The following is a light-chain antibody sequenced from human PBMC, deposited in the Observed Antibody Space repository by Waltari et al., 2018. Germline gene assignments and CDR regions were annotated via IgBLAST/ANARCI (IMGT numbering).Light chain of an antibody. CDR3: SSYTSSSTLTV. CDR2: DVI. J-gene: IGLJ7*01. V-gene: IGLV2-14*03. Sequence: QSALTQPASVSGSPGQSITIPCTGTSRDVGGYHYVSWYQQHTGNAPKLMIYDVINRPSGVSNRFSGSKSGNTASLTISGLQAEDEADYYCSSYTSSSTLTVFGGGTQLTVL. CDR1: SRDVGGYHY.